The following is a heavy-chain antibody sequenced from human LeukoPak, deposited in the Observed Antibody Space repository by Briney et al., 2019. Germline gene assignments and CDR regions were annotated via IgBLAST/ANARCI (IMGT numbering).Heavy chain of an antibody. CDR3: ARYSSSWYPEYFQH. J-gene: IGHJ1*01. CDR1: GFTFSTYW. CDR2: INPAGSTA. Sequence: PGGSLRLSCAASGFTFSTYWMHWVRQAPGKGLVWVSHINPAGSTAFYADSVKGRFTISRDDAKNTVCLQMSSLGAEDTAVYYCARYSSSWYPEYFQHWGQGTLVTVSS. V-gene: IGHV3-74*01. D-gene: IGHD6-13*01.